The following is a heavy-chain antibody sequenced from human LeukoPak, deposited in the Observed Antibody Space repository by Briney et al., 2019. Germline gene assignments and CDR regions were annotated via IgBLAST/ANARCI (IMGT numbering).Heavy chain of an antibody. D-gene: IGHD5-12*01. CDR3: TRDLGWLHYAD. CDR2: IGGSGGFIT. Sequence: GGSLRLSCAASGFTFSSHGMNWVRQTPGKGLEWVSGIGGSGGFITYYADSVKGRFTVSRDNSKNTLYLQMDSLRADDTAIYYCTRDLGWLHYADWGQGTLVTVSS. CDR1: GFTFSSHG. J-gene: IGHJ4*02. V-gene: IGHV3-23*01.